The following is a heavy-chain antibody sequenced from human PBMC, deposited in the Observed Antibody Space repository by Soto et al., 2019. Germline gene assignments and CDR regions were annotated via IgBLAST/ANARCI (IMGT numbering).Heavy chain of an antibody. CDR3: ARDRSLGVNWLDP. CDR2: INPNSGGT. CDR1: GYTFTGNY. D-gene: IGHD1-26*01. V-gene: IGHV1-2*02. Sequence: AAVKVSCKAFGYTFTGNYMHWVRQAPGQGLEWMGWINPNSGGTSYSQKFQGRVTMTRDMSFSTVYLELSRLTSDDTAVYYCARDRSLGVNWLDPWGQGTLVTVSS. J-gene: IGHJ5*02.